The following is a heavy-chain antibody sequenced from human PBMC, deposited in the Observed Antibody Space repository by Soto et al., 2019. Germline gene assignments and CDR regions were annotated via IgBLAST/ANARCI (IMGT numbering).Heavy chain of an antibody. Sequence: GESLNISCKGSGYSFTSYWIGWVRQMPGKGLEWMEIIYPGDSDTRYSPSFQGQVTISADKSISTAYLQWSSLKASDTAMYYCAGGGVRGVITRTRDYYGMDVWGQGTTVTVSS. CDR1: GYSFTSYW. D-gene: IGHD3-10*01. J-gene: IGHJ6*02. CDR3: AGGGVRGVITRTRDYYGMDV. CDR2: IYPGDSDT. V-gene: IGHV5-51*01.